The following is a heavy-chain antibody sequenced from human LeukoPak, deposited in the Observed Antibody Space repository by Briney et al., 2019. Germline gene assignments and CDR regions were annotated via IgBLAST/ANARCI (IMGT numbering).Heavy chain of an antibody. CDR3: ARCSGGSCYWYYFDY. J-gene: IGHJ4*02. D-gene: IGHD2-15*01. CDR1: GFTFSSYG. V-gene: IGHV3-33*01. CDR2: IWYDGSNK. Sequence: GRSLRLSCAASGFTFSSYGMHWVRQAPGKGLEWVAVIWYDGSNKYYADSVKGRFTISRDNSKNTLYLQTNSLRAEDTAVYYCARCSGGSCYWYYFDYWGQGTLVTVSS.